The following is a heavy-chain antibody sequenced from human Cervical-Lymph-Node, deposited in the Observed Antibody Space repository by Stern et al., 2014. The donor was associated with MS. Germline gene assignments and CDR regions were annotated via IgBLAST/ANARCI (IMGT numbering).Heavy chain of an antibody. Sequence: QVQLVQSGAEVKKPGASVKVSCTASGYTFSSYGISWVRQAPGKGLEWMGRISAYNANTYYAQKLQARVTMTTDTSTSTAYMELRSLRSDDTAVYYCARGLLGSENAFDIWGQGTMVTVSS. CDR1: GYTFSSYG. J-gene: IGHJ3*02. CDR3: ARGLLGSENAFDI. V-gene: IGHV1-18*01. CDR2: ISAYNANT. D-gene: IGHD2-15*01.